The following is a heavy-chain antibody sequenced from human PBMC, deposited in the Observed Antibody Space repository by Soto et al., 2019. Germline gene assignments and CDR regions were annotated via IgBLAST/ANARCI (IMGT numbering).Heavy chain of an antibody. CDR1: GYSFAGYW. CDR3: ARQIYDSDTGPNFQYYFDS. J-gene: IGHJ4*02. CDR2: IDPSDSQT. D-gene: IGHD3-22*01. Sequence: GESLKISCKGSGYSFAGYWITWVRQKPGKGLEWMGRIDPSDSQTYYSPSFRGHVTISATKSITTVFLQWSSLRASDTAMYYCARQIYDSDTGPNFQYYFDSWGQGTPVTVSA. V-gene: IGHV5-10-1*01.